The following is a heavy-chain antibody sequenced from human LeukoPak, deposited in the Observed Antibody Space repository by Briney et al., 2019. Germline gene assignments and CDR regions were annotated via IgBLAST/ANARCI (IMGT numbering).Heavy chain of an antibody. Sequence: ASVKVSXKASGASFTNYYIHWVRQAPGQGLEWVGLIYPGGGWTNYAQKFQGRVTMTTDTSTGTVYMELSSLRSEDTAVYYCARDMPHNCFDPWGQGTLVTVSP. CDR3: ARDMPHNCFDP. CDR1: GASFTNYY. CDR2: IYPGGGWT. V-gene: IGHV1-46*01. D-gene: IGHD2-2*01. J-gene: IGHJ5*02.